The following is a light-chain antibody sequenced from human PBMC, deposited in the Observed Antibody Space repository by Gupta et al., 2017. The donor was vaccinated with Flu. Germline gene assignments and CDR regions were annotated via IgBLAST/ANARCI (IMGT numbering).Light chain of an antibody. CDR1: SGSIASTY. J-gene: IGLJ3*02. CDR2: EHN. CDR3: QSSDPTNRWV. Sequence: NFMLIQPHSVSESPGKTVIISCTRSSGSIASTYVQWYQQRPGSAPTTVIYEHNQRPSGVPDRFTGSIDRSSNAASLTISGLKTDDEADYYCQSSDPTNRWVFGGGTKLTVL. V-gene: IGLV6-57*03.